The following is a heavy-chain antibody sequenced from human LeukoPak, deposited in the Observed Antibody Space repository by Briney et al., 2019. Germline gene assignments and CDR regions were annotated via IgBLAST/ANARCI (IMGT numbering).Heavy chain of an antibody. CDR1: GFTFSSYG. CDR3: ARDRAASYVDY. J-gene: IGHJ4*02. CDR2: IRYDGSNK. Sequence: PGRSLRLSCAASGFTFSSYGMHWVRQAPGKGLEWVAVIRYDGSNKYYADSVKGRFTISRDNSKNTLYLQMNSLRAEDTALYYCARDRAASYVDYWGQGTLVTVSS. D-gene: IGHD2-15*01. V-gene: IGHV3-33*01.